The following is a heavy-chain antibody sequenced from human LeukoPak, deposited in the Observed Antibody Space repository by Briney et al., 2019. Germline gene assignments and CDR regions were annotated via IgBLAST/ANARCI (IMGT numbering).Heavy chain of an antibody. CDR2: TSLSGGT. CDR1: GGSISRFY. V-gene: IGHV4-4*07. D-gene: IGHD1-1*01. Sequence: SETLSLTCTVSGGSISRFYWSWIRQPAGKGLEWIGRTSLSGGTNRNPSFKSRVTLSVDTSKNQFSLSLTSVTAADTALYFCARECELPYYLDCWGQGILVTVSS. J-gene: IGHJ4*02. CDR3: ARECELPYYLDC.